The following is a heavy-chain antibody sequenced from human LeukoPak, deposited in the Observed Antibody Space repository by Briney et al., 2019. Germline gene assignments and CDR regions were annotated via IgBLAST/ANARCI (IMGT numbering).Heavy chain of an antibody. D-gene: IGHD2-21*01. Sequence: GGSLRLSCAASGFTFSSYSMNWVRQAPGKGLEWVSVIYSGGSTYYADSVKGRFTISRDNSKNTLYLQMNSLRAEDTAVYYCARDRGDHLYYYYYMDVWGKGTTVTVSS. CDR2: IYSGGST. J-gene: IGHJ6*03. CDR1: GFTFSSYS. V-gene: IGHV3-53*01. CDR3: ARDRGDHLYYYYYMDV.